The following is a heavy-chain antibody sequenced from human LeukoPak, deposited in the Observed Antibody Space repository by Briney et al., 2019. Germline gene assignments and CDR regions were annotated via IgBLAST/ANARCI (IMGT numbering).Heavy chain of an antibody. CDR1: GGPISSYY. Sequence: SEILSLTCTVSGGPISSYYWSWIRQPPGKGLEWIGYIYYSGNTNYNPSLKSRVTISVDTSKNQFSLKLNSVTAADTAVYYCARGRYCSGGSCYLVYWGQGTLVTVSS. J-gene: IGHJ4*02. V-gene: IGHV4-59*01. D-gene: IGHD2-15*01. CDR2: IYYSGNT. CDR3: ARGRYCSGGSCYLVY.